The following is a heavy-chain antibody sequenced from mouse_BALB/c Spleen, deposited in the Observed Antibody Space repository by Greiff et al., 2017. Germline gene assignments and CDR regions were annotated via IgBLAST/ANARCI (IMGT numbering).Heavy chain of an antibody. CDR1: GYTFTSYW. V-gene: IGHV1-87*01. CDR2: IYPGDGDT. Sequence: QVHVKQSGAELARPGASVKLSCKASGYTFTSYWMQWVKQRPGQGLEWIGAIYPGDGDTRYTQKFKGKATLTADKSSSTAYMQLSSLASEDSAVYYCARDYGSSYSAMDYWGQGTSVTVSS. CDR3: ARDYGSSYSAMDY. J-gene: IGHJ4*01. D-gene: IGHD1-1*01.